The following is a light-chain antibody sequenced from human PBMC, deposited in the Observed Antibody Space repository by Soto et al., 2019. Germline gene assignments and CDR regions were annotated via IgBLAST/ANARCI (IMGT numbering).Light chain of an antibody. J-gene: IGKJ5*01. CDR2: EAS. Sequence: EIVMTQSPATLSVSPGERATLSCRASQNINTKLAWYQQKPGQAPRLLVYEASTRATGISARFSGSGSGTEYTLTISSLQSVDFAVYYCQQYSKWPPITFGQGTRLDIK. V-gene: IGKV3-15*01. CDR1: QNINTK. CDR3: QQYSKWPPIT.